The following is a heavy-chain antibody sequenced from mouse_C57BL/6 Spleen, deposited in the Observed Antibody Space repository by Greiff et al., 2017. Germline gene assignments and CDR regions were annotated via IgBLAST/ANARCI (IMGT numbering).Heavy chain of an antibody. V-gene: IGHV5-17*01. CDR3: ARPVYGYDFAY. CDR1: GFTFSDYG. D-gene: IGHD2-2*01. Sequence: EVNVVESGGGLVKPGGSLKLSCAASGFTFSDYGMHWVRQAPEKGLEWVAYISSGSSTIYYADTVKGRFTISRDNAKNTLFLQMTSLRSEDTAMYYCARPVYGYDFAYWGPGTLVTVSA. CDR2: ISSGSSTI. J-gene: IGHJ3*01.